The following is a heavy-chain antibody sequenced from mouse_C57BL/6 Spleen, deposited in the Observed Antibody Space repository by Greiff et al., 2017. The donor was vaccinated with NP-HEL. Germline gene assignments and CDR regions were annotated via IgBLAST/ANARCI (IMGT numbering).Heavy chain of an antibody. Sequence: EVQLVESGGGLVKPGGSLKLSCAASGFTFSSYTMSWVRQTPEKRLEWVATISGGGGNTYYPDSVKGRFTISRDNAKNTLYLQMSSLRSEDTALYYCARGDYYWYFDVWGTGTTVTVSS. V-gene: IGHV5-9*01. CDR1: GFTFSSYT. D-gene: IGHD2-4*01. CDR2: ISGGGGNT. J-gene: IGHJ1*03. CDR3: ARGDYYWYFDV.